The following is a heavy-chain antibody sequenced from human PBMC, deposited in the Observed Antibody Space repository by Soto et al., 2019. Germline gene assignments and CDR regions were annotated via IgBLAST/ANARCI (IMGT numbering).Heavy chain of an antibody. CDR3: ARDVAMPTGLGLGY. CDR1: GFAFTNYG. Sequence: QVQVVDSGGGVVQPGRSLRLSCAASGFAFTNYGMHWVRQAPGKGLEWVAFVSNDGSKKYYADSVKGRFTISRDNSESTVYLQMTSVRPDDTAVFYCARDVAMPTGLGLGYWGQGTLVTVSS. CDR2: VSNDGSKK. V-gene: IGHV3-30*03. J-gene: IGHJ4*02. D-gene: IGHD2-2*01.